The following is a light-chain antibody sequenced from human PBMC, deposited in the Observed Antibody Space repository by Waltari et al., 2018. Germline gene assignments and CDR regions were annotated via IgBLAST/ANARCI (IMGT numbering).Light chain of an antibody. Sequence: EMGLTQSPASLSSSPGKEVTPSCRASQSVSRALAWYQQKPGQAPRLLIFGASNRATGIPDRFSGSGSETDFSLTISRLEPEDFAVYYCQHYVRLPATFGRGTKVEIK. CDR2: GAS. CDR3: QHYVRLPAT. V-gene: IGKV3-20*01. J-gene: IGKJ1*01. CDR1: QSVSRA.